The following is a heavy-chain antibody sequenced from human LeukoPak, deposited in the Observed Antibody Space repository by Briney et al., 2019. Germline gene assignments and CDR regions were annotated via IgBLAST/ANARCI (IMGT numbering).Heavy chain of an antibody. CDR3: ARDLRWELKSPYYYYMDV. Sequence: GASVKVSCKASGYTFTSYGISWVRQAPGQGLEWMGWISAYNGNTNYAQKLQGRVTMTTDTSTSTAYMELRSLRSDDTAVYYCARDLRWELKSPYYYYMDVWGKGTTVTISS. D-gene: IGHD1-26*01. CDR1: GYTFTSYG. V-gene: IGHV1-18*01. J-gene: IGHJ6*03. CDR2: ISAYNGNT.